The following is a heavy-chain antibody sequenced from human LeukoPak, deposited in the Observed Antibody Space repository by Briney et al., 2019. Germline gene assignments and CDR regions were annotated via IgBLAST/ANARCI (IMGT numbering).Heavy chain of an antibody. CDR3: ARGGWYGDYYSDY. V-gene: IGHV3-21*01. D-gene: IGHD4-17*01. J-gene: IGHJ4*02. Sequence: PGVSLRLSCAASGFSFDDYPMHWVRQAPGKGLEWVSSITSTSSYIYYAGSVKGRFTISRDNAKNSLYLQMNSLRAEDTAVYYCARGGWYGDYYSDYWGQGTLVTVSS. CDR1: GFSFDDYP. CDR2: ITSTSSYI.